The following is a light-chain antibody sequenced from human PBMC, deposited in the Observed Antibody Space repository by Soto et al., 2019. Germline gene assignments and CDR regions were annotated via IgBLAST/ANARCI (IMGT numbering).Light chain of an antibody. CDR3: AAWDDSLTAQV. J-gene: IGLJ1*01. CDR1: SSNIGGRT. V-gene: IGLV1-44*01. Sequence: LTQPPSASGTPGQRVTISCSGSSSNIGGRTVNWYQQLPGTAPKLLIYNNNQRPSGVPDRFSGSKSGTSASLAITGLQSEDEADYYCAAWDDSLTAQVFGVGTKHRP. CDR2: NNN.